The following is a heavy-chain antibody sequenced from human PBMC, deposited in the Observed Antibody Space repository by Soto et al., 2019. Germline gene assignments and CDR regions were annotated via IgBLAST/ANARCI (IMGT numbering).Heavy chain of an antibody. J-gene: IGHJ5*02. CDR2: ISSNGGST. Sequence: PGGSLRLSCVVSGFTFSTYCMHWVHQAPGKGLEYVSAISSNGGSTYYANSVKGRFTISRDNSKNTLYLQMGSLRAEDMAVYYCARDFATSNYNWFDPWGQGTLVTVSS. D-gene: IGHD4-4*01. V-gene: IGHV3-64*01. CDR3: ARDFATSNYNWFDP. CDR1: GFTFSTYC.